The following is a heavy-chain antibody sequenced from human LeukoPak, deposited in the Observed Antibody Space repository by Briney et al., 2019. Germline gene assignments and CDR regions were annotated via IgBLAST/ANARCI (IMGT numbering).Heavy chain of an antibody. CDR2: IRSKANSYAT. V-gene: IGHV3-73*01. Sequence: GGSLKLSCAASGFTFSGSAMHWVRQASGKGLEWVGRIRSKANSYATAYAASVKGRFTISRDDSKNTAYLQMNSLKTEDTAVYYCTRQYYDILTGLDFDFWGQGTLVTVSS. J-gene: IGHJ4*02. CDR3: TRQYYDILTGLDFDF. CDR1: GFTFSGSA. D-gene: IGHD3-9*01.